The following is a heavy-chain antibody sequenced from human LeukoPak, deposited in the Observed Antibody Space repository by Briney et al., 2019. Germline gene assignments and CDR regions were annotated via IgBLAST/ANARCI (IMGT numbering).Heavy chain of an antibody. CDR3: AKDQDSSGWEAFDY. V-gene: IGHV3-23*01. CDR1: GFTFSSYA. CDR2: ISGSGGST. Sequence: GGSLRLSXAASGFTFSSYAMSWVRQTPGKGLEWLSAISGSGGSTYYADSVKGRFTISRDNSKNTLYLQMNSLRAEDTAVYYCAKDQDSSGWEAFDYWGQGTLVTVSS. D-gene: IGHD6-19*01. J-gene: IGHJ4*02.